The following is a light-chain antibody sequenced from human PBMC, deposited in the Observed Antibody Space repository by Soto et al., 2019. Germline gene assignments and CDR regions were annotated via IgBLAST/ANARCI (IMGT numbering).Light chain of an antibody. Sequence: QSALTQPSSVSGSPVQSITIACVVTSGDMGDYNYVSLYQQHPGKVPKVIVHSFSNRPSGVSYLSSVTISGITTSLTVSRLQAEDEADYYCCSYTRSGTHIFGTGTKVTV. CDR2: SFS. CDR1: SGDMGDYNY. J-gene: IGLJ1*01. V-gene: IGLV2-14*01. CDR3: CSYTRSGTHI.